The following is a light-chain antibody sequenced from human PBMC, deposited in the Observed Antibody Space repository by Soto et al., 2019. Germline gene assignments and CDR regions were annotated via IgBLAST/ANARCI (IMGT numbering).Light chain of an antibody. V-gene: IGKV3-20*01. CDR3: HQYCSSPPT. J-gene: IGKJ2*01. CDR1: QSVSSNY. CDR2: GAS. Sequence: EIVLTQSPGTLSLSPGERATLSCRTSQSVSSNYLGWYQQKPGQAPRLLIYGASSRATGIPDRFSGSGSGTDFTLTISRLEPDDFAVYYCHQYCSSPPTFGQGTKLEI.